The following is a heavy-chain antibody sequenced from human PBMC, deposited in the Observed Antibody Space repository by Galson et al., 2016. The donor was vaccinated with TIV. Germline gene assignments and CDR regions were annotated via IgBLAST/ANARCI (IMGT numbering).Heavy chain of an antibody. J-gene: IGHJ2*01. V-gene: IGHV3-21*01. CDR3: AKAPFHEWGRLRFYWYFDL. CDR1: GFTFSSYK. CDR2: ISSRSSYT. Sequence: SLRLSCAASGFTFSSYKMNWVRQAPGKGLEWVSSISSRSSYTYYADSVKGRFTISRDTSKNTLYLQMNSLRPEDTAMDYCAKAPFHEWGRLRFYWYFDLWGRGTLVTVSS. D-gene: IGHD5-12*01.